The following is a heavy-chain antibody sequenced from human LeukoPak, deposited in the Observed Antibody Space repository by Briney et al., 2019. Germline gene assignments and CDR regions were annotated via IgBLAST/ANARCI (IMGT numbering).Heavy chain of an antibody. J-gene: IGHJ5*02. CDR2: IYYSGST. CDR1: GGSISSYY. V-gene: IGHV4-59*05. CDR3: AKQQVGYNWFGP. Sequence: PSETLSLTCTVSGGSISSYYWSWIRQPPGKGLEWIGSIYYSGSTYYNPSLKSRVTISVDTSMNQFSFNLSSVTAADTAVYYCAKQQVGYNWFGPWGQGTLVTVSS. D-gene: IGHD6-13*01.